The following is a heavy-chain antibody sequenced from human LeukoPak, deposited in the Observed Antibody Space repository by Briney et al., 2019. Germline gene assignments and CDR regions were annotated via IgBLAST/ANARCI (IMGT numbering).Heavy chain of an antibody. D-gene: IGHD3-10*01. CDR1: GFTFSSYW. V-gene: IGHV3-21*01. J-gene: IGHJ4*02. Sequence: GGSLRLSCAASGFTFSSYWMHWVRQAPGKGLEWVSSISSSSSYIYYADSVKGRFTISRDNAKNSLYLQMNSLRAEDTAVYYCASAWFGEFHFDYWGQGTLVTVSS. CDR2: ISSSSSYI. CDR3: ASAWFGEFHFDY.